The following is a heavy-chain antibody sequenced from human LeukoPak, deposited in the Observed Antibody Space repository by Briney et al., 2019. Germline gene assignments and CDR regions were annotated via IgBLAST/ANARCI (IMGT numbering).Heavy chain of an antibody. CDR1: GFTFSDYA. J-gene: IGHJ4*02. D-gene: IGHD1-26*01. V-gene: IGHV3-30*02. CDR3: AKERLYSGSSFSC. CDR2: ITGDGNTK. Sequence: GSLRLSCTASGFTFSDYAMHWVRQAPGKGLEWLTFITGDGNTKFHADSVKGRFSVSRDNSKNTQYLQMTSLRPEDTAVYYCAKERLYSGSSFSCWGQGTLVTVSS.